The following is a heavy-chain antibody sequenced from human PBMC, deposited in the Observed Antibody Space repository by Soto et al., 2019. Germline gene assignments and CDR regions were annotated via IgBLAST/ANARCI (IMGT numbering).Heavy chain of an antibody. J-gene: IGHJ4*02. Sequence: GGSLRLSCAASGLPFSDNWMHWVRQAPGKGLVWVSRISNDGSSTTYADSVKGRFTVSRDNAQNTLYLQMSGLRAEDTAMYYCARDSYSSATHWGQGSLVTVSS. D-gene: IGHD6-19*01. CDR2: ISNDGSST. V-gene: IGHV3-74*01. CDR3: ARDSYSSATH. CDR1: GLPFSDNW.